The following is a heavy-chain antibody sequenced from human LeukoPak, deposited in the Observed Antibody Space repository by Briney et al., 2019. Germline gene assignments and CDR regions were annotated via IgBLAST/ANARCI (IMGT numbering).Heavy chain of an antibody. CDR1: GYTLTELS. J-gene: IGHJ5*02. V-gene: IGHV1-24*01. D-gene: IGHD3-10*01. Sequence: GASVKVSCKVSGYTLTELSMHWVRQAPGKGLEWMGGFDPEDGETIYAQKFQGRVNMTEDTSTDTAYMELSSLRSEDTAVYYCATGYYYGSGSYLWNWFDPWGQGTLVTVSS. CDR2: FDPEDGET. CDR3: ATGYYYGSGSYLWNWFDP.